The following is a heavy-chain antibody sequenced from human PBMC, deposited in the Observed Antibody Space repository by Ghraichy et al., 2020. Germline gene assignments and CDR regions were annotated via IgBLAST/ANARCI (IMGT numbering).Heavy chain of an antibody. CDR1: GGSISSYY. Sequence: SETLSLTCTVSGGSISSYYWSWIRQPPGKGLEWIGYIYYSGSTNYNPSLKSRVTISVDTSKNQFSRKLSSVTAADTAVYYCARASWYFDYWGQGTLVTVSS. CDR2: IYYSGST. J-gene: IGHJ4*02. D-gene: IGHD2-15*01. V-gene: IGHV4-59*01. CDR3: ARASWYFDY.